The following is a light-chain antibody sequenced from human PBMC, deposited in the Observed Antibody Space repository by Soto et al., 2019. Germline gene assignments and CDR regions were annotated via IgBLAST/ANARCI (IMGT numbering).Light chain of an antibody. CDR2: GAS. Sequence: TVLTQSPGTLSLSPGERATLSCRASQSVAINLAWYQQRPGQAPRLLIYGASTRATGIPARFSGSGSGTDFTLTISRLEPEDFAVYYCQQYGSSPTTFGQGTKVDI. V-gene: IGKV3-20*01. CDR3: QQYGSSPTT. J-gene: IGKJ1*01. CDR1: QSVAIN.